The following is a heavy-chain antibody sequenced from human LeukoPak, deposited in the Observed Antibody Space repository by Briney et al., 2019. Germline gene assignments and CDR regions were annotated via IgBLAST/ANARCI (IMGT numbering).Heavy chain of an antibody. J-gene: IGHJ4*01. CDR3: ARDHRYAFDN. CDR1: GFKFIDYS. Sequence: GGSLRLSCAASGFKFIDYSMNWVRQAPGKGLEWISYIGISSGRTQYADSVKGRFTISRDKARNSLYLQMNTLRVEDTAVYYCARDHRYAFDNWGHGTLVTVSS. CDR2: IGISSGRT. V-gene: IGHV3-48*01. D-gene: IGHD5-12*01.